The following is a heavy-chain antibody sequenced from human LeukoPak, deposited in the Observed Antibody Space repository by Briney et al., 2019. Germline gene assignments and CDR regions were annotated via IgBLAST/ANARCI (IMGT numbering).Heavy chain of an antibody. CDR3: AREVHRDWFDP. Sequence: SETLSLTCTVSGGSISSYYWSWIRQPPGKGLEWIGSIYYSGSTYYNPSLKSRVTISVDTSKNQFSLKLSSATAADTAVYYCAREVHRDWFDPWGQGTLVTVSS. CDR1: GGSISSYY. D-gene: IGHD3-10*01. J-gene: IGHJ5*02. CDR2: IYYSGST. V-gene: IGHV4-59*05.